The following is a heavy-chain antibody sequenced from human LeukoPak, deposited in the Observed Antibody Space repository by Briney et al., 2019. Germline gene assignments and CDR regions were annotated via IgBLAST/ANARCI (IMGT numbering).Heavy chain of an antibody. CDR1: GDSVSSNSAA. J-gene: IGHJ4*02. V-gene: IGHV6-1*01. Sequence: SQTLSLTCAISGDSVSSNSAAWNWIRQSPSRGLEWLGRTYYRSKWYNDYAVSVKSRIAINPDTSKNQFSLQLNSVTPEDTAIYYCARTDVLLWFGELLAVFDYWGQGTLVTVSS. D-gene: IGHD3-10*01. CDR3: ARTDVLLWFGELLAVFDY. CDR2: TYYRSKWYN.